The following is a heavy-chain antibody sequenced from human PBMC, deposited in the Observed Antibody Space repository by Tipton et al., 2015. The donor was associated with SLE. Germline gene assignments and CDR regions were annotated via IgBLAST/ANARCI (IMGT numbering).Heavy chain of an antibody. J-gene: IGHJ4*02. CDR2: INHSGST. V-gene: IGHV4-34*01. Sequence: TLSLTRAVYGGSFSGYYWSWIRQPPGKGLEWIGEINHSGSTNYNPSLKSRVTISVDTSKNQFSLKLSSVTAADTAVYYCARGPSITYFDYWGQGTLVTVSS. CDR3: ARGPSITYFDY. D-gene: IGHD1-14*01. CDR1: GGSFSGYY.